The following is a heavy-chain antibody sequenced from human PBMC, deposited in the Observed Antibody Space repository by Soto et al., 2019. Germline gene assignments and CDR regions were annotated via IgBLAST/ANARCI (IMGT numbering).Heavy chain of an antibody. J-gene: IGHJ6*02. CDR3: AKYNYNSRYSFLGLED. V-gene: IGHV3-49*03. D-gene: IGHD3-22*01. CDR1: GFTFVDYA. Sequence: PGGSLRLSCTTSGFTFVDYAICLFRQAPGKGLEWVGVIRNKAYCVTTDYAASVKGRFVISRDDSKSTAYLQMNSVTTEDTAVYFCAKYNYNSRYSFLGLEDWGHGNTVTVSS. CDR2: IRNKAYCVTT.